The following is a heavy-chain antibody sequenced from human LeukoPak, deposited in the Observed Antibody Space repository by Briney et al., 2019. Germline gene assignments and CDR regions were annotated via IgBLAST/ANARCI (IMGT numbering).Heavy chain of an antibody. CDR3: TAGTGYSDFDY. Sequence: PGGSLRLSCAASGFTFSNAWMSWVRQAPGKGLEWVGRIKSKTDGGTTDYAAPVKGRFTISRDDSKNTLYLQMDSLKTADTAVYYCTAGTGYSDFDYWGQGTLVTVSS. D-gene: IGHD3-9*01. CDR1: GFTFSNAW. V-gene: IGHV3-15*01. CDR2: IKSKTDGGTT. J-gene: IGHJ4*02.